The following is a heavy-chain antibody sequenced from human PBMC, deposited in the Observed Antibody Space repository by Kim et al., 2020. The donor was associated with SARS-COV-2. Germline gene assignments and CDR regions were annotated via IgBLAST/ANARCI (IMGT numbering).Heavy chain of an antibody. D-gene: IGHD6-13*01. V-gene: IGHV3-53*04. CDR1: GFTVSSNY. CDR2: IYSGGST. J-gene: IGHJ6*03. Sequence: GGSLRLSCAASGFTVSSNYMSWVCQAPGKGLEWVSVIYSGGSTHYADSVKGRFTISRHNSKNTLYLQMNSLRAEDTAVYYCARAILGAAADDYMDVWGKGTTVTVSS. CDR3: ARAILGAAADDYMDV.